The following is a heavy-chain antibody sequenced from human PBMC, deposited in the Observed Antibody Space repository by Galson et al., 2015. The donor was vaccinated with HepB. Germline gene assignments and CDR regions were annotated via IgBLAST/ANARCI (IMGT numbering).Heavy chain of an antibody. CDR2: ISSSGSTM. CDR1: GFTFSSYE. Sequence: SLRLSCAASGFTFSSYEMNWVRQAPGKGLEWVSYISSSGSTMYYGDSVKGRFTISRDNAKNSLYLQMNSLRAEDTTVYFCARARIAAPGRRGQDYYYYMDVWGKGTTVTVSS. J-gene: IGHJ6*03. V-gene: IGHV3-48*03. D-gene: IGHD6-13*01. CDR3: ARARIAAPGRRGQDYYYYMDV.